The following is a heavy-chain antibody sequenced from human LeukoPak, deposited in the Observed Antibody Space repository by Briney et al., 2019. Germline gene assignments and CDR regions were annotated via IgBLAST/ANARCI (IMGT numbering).Heavy chain of an antibody. D-gene: IGHD3-16*01. CDR3: ARDFMITFGGVLTTWFDP. V-gene: IGHV4-4*07. Sequence: SETLSLTCTVSGGSISSYYWSWIRQPAGKGLEWIGRIYTSGSTNYNPSLKSRVTMPVDTSKNQFSLKLSSVTAADTAVYYCARDFMITFGGVLTTWFDPWGQGTLVTVSS. CDR2: IYTSGST. J-gene: IGHJ5*02. CDR1: GGSISSYY.